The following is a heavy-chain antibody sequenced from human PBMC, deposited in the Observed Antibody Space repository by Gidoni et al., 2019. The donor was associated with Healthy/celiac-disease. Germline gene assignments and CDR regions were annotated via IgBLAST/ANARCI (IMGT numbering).Heavy chain of an antibody. V-gene: IGHV6-1*01. CDR2: TYYRSKWYN. CDR1: ADSVSSNSAA. CDR3: ARGTTMVRGVLGWFDP. D-gene: IGHD3-10*01. J-gene: IGHJ5*02. Sequence: QVQLQQSGPGLVKPSQTLSLTCAIPADSVSSNSAAWNWIRQSPSRGLEWLGRTYYRSKWYNDYAVSVKSRITINPDTSKNQFSLQLNSVTPEDTAVYYCARGTTMVRGVLGWFDPWGQGTLVTVSS.